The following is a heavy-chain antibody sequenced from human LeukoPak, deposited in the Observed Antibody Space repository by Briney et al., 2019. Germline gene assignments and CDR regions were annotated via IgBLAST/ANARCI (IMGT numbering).Heavy chain of an antibody. CDR3: AKDPANSSTWYGWFDP. Sequence: GGSLRLSCAASGFTFSDYYMTWIGQAPGKGLEWLSYISSSGTTIYYAESVKGRFTISRDNAKNSLYLQMNSLRVEDTAVYYCAKDPANSSTWYGWFDPWGQGTLVTVSS. V-gene: IGHV3-11*04. CDR2: ISSSGTTI. CDR1: GFTFSDYY. D-gene: IGHD6-13*01. J-gene: IGHJ5*02.